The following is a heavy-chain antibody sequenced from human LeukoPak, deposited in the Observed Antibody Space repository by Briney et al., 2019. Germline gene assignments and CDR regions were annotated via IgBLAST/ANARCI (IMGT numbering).Heavy chain of an antibody. D-gene: IGHD1-26*01. CDR1: GYIFTDHY. J-gene: IGHJ5*02. V-gene: IGHV1-2*02. Sequence: GASVKASCKASGYIFTDHYMHWVRQAPGQGLEWMGWINPNGGGTEYEQKFQDRVTMTSDTSITTAYLELNSLRSDDTAVYYCTREGWYTGNPLRGNWFDPWGQGTLVTVSS. CDR2: INPNGGGT. CDR3: TREGWYTGNPLRGNWFDP.